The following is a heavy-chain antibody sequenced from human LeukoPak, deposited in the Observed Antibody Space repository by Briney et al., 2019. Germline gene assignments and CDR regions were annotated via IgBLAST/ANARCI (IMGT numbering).Heavy chain of an antibody. J-gene: IGHJ4*02. Sequence: GSLRLSCAASGFTFSRCSMNWIRQPPGKGLEWIGEINHSGSTNYNPSLKSRVTISVDTSKNQFSLKLSSVTAADTAVYYCARVSGSYFDYWGQGTLVTVSS. CDR1: GFTFSRCS. CDR3: ARVSGSYFDY. D-gene: IGHD1-26*01. CDR2: INHSGST. V-gene: IGHV4-34*01.